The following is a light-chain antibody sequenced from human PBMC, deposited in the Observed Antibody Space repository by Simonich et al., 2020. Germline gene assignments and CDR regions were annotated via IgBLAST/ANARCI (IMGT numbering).Light chain of an antibody. CDR2: EDN. J-gene: IGLJ2*01. V-gene: IGLV6-57*01. CDR1: SGSIASNY. Sequence: NFMLTQPHSVSESPGKTVTISCTRISGSIASNYVQWDQQRPGSSPTTVIYEDNQRPSGVPDRCCGSIDSSSSSAARTISGLKTEDEADYCCQSYDSSNQVFGGGTKLTVL. CDR3: QSYDSSNQV.